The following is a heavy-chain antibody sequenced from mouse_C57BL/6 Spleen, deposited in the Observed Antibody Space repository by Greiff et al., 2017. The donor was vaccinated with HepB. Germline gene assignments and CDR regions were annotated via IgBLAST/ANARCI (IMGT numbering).Heavy chain of an antibody. Sequence: VQLQQSGAELVMPGASVKLSCKASGYTFTSYWMHWVKQRPGQGLEWIGEIDPSDSYTNYNQKFKGKSTLTVDKSSSTAYMQLSSLTSEDSAVYYCARRGYGNYVRFAYWGQGTLVTVSA. V-gene: IGHV1-69*01. CDR1: GYTFTSYW. D-gene: IGHD2-10*02. CDR2: IDPSDSYT. CDR3: ARRGYGNYVRFAY. J-gene: IGHJ3*01.